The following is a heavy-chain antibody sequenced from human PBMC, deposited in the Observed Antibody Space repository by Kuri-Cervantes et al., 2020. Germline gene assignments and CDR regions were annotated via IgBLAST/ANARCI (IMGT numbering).Heavy chain of an antibody. CDR1: GYSFTSYW. Sequence: KVSCKGSGYSFTSYWIGWVRQMPGKGLEWMGIIYPGDSDTRYSPSFQGQVTISADKSISTAYLQWSSLKASDTAMYYCARLADYYGSGSYFGWFDPWGQGTLVTVSS. D-gene: IGHD3-10*01. CDR3: ARLADYYGSGSYFGWFDP. CDR2: IYPGDSDT. V-gene: IGHV5-51*01. J-gene: IGHJ5*02.